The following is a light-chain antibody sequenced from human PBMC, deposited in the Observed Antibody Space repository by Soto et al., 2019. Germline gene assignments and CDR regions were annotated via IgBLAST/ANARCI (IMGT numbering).Light chain of an antibody. CDR3: SSYTNINTRACV. V-gene: IGLV2-14*01. CDR1: SSDVGAYNY. J-gene: IGLJ1*01. CDR2: EVT. Sequence: QSVLTQPASVSGSPGQSITISCTGTSSDVGAYNYVSWYQHHPGKVPKLLIYEVTNRPSGVSDRFSGSKSGNTASLTISGLQAEDEAEYYCSSYTNINTRACVFGTGTKVTVL.